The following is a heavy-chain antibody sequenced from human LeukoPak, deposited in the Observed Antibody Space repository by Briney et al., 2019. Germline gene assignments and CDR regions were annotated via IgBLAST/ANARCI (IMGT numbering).Heavy chain of an antibody. CDR1: GGSFSGYY. CDR3: ASGDDTDTNWFDP. CDR2: INHSGST. Sequence: SETLSLTCAVYGGSFSGYYWSWIRQPPGKGLEWIGEINHSGSTNYNPSLKSRVTISVDTSKNQFSLKLSSVTAADTAVYYCASGDDTDTNWFDPWGQGTLVTVSS. V-gene: IGHV4-34*01. D-gene: IGHD5-18*01. J-gene: IGHJ5*02.